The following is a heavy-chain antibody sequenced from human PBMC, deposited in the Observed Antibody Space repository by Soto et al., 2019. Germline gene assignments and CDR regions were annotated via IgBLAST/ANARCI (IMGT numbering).Heavy chain of an antibody. CDR2: INHSGST. Sequence: SETLSLTCAVYGGSFSGYYWSWIRQPPGKGLEWIGEINHSGSTNYNPSLKSRVTISVDTSKNQFSLKLSSVTAADTAVYYCARSKKRGYYDSSGYRWFDPWGQGTLVTVSS. CDR1: GGSFSGYY. D-gene: IGHD3-22*01. V-gene: IGHV4-34*01. CDR3: ARSKKRGYYDSSGYRWFDP. J-gene: IGHJ5*02.